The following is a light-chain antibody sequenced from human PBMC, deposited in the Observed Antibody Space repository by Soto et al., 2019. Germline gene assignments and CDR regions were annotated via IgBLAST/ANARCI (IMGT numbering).Light chain of an antibody. CDR1: QSISIN. CDR2: GAS. J-gene: IGKJ1*01. V-gene: IGKV3-15*01. Sequence: EIVMTQSPATLSASLGERVTLSCRASQSISINFAWYQLKPGQAPRLLIFGASTRATGIPARFSGSGSGTEFTLPISSLQSEDLAFYYCQQYNTWPSWTFGQGTKVEIK. CDR3: QQYNTWPSWT.